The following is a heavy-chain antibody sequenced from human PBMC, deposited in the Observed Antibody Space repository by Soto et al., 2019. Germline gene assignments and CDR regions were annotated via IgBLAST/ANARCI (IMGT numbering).Heavy chain of an antibody. CDR1: GFTFSSYA. Sequence: GGPLRLSCAASGFTFSSYAMSWVRQAPGKGLEWVSAISGSGGSTYYAGSVKGRFTISRDNSKNTLYLQMNSLRAEDTAVYYCATTGVLRFLEWLTTGPYYFDYWGQGTLVTVSS. V-gene: IGHV3-23*01. J-gene: IGHJ4*02. CDR3: ATTGVLRFLEWLTTGPYYFDY. D-gene: IGHD3-3*01. CDR2: ISGSGGST.